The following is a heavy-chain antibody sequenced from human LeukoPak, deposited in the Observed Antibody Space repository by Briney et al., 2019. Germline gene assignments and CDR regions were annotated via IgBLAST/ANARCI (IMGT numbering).Heavy chain of an antibody. CDR1: GYTFTSYP. Sequence: GPSVIVSCKASGYTFTSYPISWVRQAPGQGLEWMGWITTYNGNTNYAQKLQGRVTMTTDTSTSTAYMDLRGLRSDDTAVYYCARGYDYGDYMGDFDYWGQGTLVTVSS. CDR3: ARGYDYGDYMGDFDY. J-gene: IGHJ4*02. D-gene: IGHD4-17*01. CDR2: ITTYNGNT. V-gene: IGHV1-18*01.